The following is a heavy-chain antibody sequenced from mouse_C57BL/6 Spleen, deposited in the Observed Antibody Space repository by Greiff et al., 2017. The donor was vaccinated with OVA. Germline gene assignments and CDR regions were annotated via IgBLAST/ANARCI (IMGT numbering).Heavy chain of an antibody. V-gene: IGHV3-6*01. CDR3: ARASYDYDGNYFDY. Sequence: EVQLVESGPGLVKPSQSLSLTCSVTGYSITSGYYWNWIRQFPGNKLEWMGYISYDGSNNYNPSLKNRISITRDTSKNQFFLKLNSVTTEDTATYYCARASYDYDGNYFDYWGQGTTLTVSS. CDR1: GYSITSGYY. J-gene: IGHJ2*01. D-gene: IGHD2-4*01. CDR2: ISYDGSN.